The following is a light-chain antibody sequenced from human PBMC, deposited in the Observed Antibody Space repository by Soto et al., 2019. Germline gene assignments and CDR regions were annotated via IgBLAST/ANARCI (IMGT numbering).Light chain of an antibody. CDR1: SSDVGAYSY. CDR3: SSYTTTSTHV. Sequence: QAALNPPAFVSGSTGQSITISCTRNSSDVGAYSYVSWYQHHPSKAPKLLIYDVINRPSGVSNRFSGSQSGNTASLTISGLQADDEADYHCSSYTTTSTHVFGSGTKVTVL. V-gene: IGLV2-14*03. J-gene: IGLJ1*01. CDR2: DVI.